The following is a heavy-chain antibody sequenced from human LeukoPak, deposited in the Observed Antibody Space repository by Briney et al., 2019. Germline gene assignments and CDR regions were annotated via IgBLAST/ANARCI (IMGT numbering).Heavy chain of an antibody. CDR1: GFTFSSYA. D-gene: IGHD6-19*01. V-gene: IGHV3-23*01. Sequence: SGGSLRLSCAVSGFTFSSYAMSWVRHPPGKGLEWVSAISGSGGSTYYANSVKGRFTISRDNSKNTLYLQMNTLRAEDTAVYYCAKDSSGAYYWFDPWGQGALVTVSS. CDR2: ISGSGGST. CDR3: AKDSSGAYYWFDP. J-gene: IGHJ5*02.